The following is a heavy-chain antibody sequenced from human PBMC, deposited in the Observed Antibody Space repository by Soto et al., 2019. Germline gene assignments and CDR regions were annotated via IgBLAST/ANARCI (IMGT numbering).Heavy chain of an antibody. J-gene: IGHJ6*02. CDR1: GGPFSGYY. V-gene: IGHV4-34*01. Sequence: SETLSLTCTIYGGPFSGYYWGWIRQPPGKGLEWSGEINHGGSTNYNPSLKSRVTISVDTSKNQFSLKLSSVTAADTAVYYCASDPGPDYYYYGRDVWGQGT. CDR2: INHGGST. CDR3: ASDPGPDYYYYGRDV.